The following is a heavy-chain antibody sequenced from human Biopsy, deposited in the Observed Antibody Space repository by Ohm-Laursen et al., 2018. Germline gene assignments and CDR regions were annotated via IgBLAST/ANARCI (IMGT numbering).Heavy chain of an antibody. V-gene: IGHV3-23*01. D-gene: IGHD3-3*01. Sequence: SLRLSCSASGFTFSSYAMSWVRQAPGKGLEWVSAIRSTGGSTYYANSVKGRFTISRDNSKNILFLQVNNLRAEDTAIYYCTKADDFWSPEGYYYYFPGMDVWGQGTTVTASS. CDR2: IRSTGGST. CDR3: TKADDFWSPEGYYYYFPGMDV. J-gene: IGHJ6*02. CDR1: GFTFSSYA.